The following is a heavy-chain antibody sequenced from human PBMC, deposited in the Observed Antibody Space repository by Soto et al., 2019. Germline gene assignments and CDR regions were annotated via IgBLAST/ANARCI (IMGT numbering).Heavy chain of an antibody. CDR2: IIPIFGTA. D-gene: IGHD6-6*01. V-gene: IGHV1-69*13. CDR1: GYTFTGYY. J-gene: IGHJ5*02. Sequence: SVKVSCKASGYTFTGYYMHWVRQAPGQGLEWMGWIIPIFGTANYAQKFQGRVTITADESTSTAYMELSSLRSEDTAVYYCARDMRAARPGVYNRFDPWGQGTLVTVSS. CDR3: ARDMRAARPGVYNRFDP.